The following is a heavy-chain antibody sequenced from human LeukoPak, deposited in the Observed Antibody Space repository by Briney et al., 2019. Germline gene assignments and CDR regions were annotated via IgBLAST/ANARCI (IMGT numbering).Heavy chain of an antibody. Sequence: ASVKVSCKASGYTFTSYGISWVRQAPGQGLEWMGWISAYNGHTNYAQKFQGRVTITTDESTSTAYMELSSLRSEDTAVYYCARMYSSGWPFDYWGQGTLVTVSS. J-gene: IGHJ4*02. CDR2: ISAYNGHT. CDR3: ARMYSSGWPFDY. V-gene: IGHV1-18*01. D-gene: IGHD6-19*01. CDR1: GYTFTSYG.